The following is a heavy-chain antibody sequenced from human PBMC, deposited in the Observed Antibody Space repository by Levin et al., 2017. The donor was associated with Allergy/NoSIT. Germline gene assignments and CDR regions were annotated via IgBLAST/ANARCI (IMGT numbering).Heavy chain of an antibody. D-gene: IGHD1-20*01. Sequence: GGSLRLSCEASGFTVSSSYMSWVRQAPGKGLEWVSVIYSDGRTNYADSVKGRFTISRDNYKNTVYLQMNSRRAEDTAVYYCARDMKTGDTWTRFDPWGQGTLVTVSS. CDR1: GFTVSSSY. CDR2: IYSDGRT. CDR3: ARDMKTGDTWTRFDP. V-gene: IGHV3-53*01. J-gene: IGHJ5*02.